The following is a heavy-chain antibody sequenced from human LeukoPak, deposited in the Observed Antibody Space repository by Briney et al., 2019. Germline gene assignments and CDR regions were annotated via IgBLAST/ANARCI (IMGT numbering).Heavy chain of an antibody. CDR2: MNPNSGNT. CDR3: ASGYSSGWPNYYYYGMDV. J-gene: IGHJ6*02. CDR1: GYTFTSYA. D-gene: IGHD6-19*01. V-gene: IGHV1-8*02. Sequence: ASVKVSCKASGYTFTSYAMNWVRQATGQGLEWMGWMNPNSGNTGYAQKFQGRVTMTRNTSISTAYMELSSLRSEDTAVYYCASGYSSGWPNYYYYGMDVWGQGTTVTVSS.